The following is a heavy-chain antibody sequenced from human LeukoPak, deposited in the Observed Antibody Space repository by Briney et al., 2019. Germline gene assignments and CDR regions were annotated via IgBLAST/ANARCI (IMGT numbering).Heavy chain of an antibody. CDR2: INPSGGST. Sequence: VASVKVSCKASGYTFTSYYMHWVRQAPGQGLEWMGIINPSGGSTSYAQKFQGRVTMTRDTSTSTVYMELSRLKSDDTAVYYCARGVSGAYYYYYMDVWGKGTTVTVSS. D-gene: IGHD5/OR15-5a*01. CDR3: ARGVSGAYYYYYMDV. CDR1: GYTFTSYY. V-gene: IGHV1-46*01. J-gene: IGHJ6*03.